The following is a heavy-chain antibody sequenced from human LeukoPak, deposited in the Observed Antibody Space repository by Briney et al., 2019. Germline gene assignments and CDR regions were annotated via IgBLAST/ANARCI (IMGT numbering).Heavy chain of an antibody. CDR1: GYTFTSYG. V-gene: IGHV1-18*01. D-gene: IGHD3-9*01. Sequence: ASVKVSCKASGYTFTSYGISWVRQAPGQGLEWMEWISAYNGNTNYAQKLQGRVTMTTDTSTSTAYMELRSLRSDDTAVYYCARDGESFYDILTGYNYYYYYGMDVWGQGTTVTVSS. CDR3: ARDGESFYDILTGYNYYYYYGMDV. J-gene: IGHJ6*02. CDR2: ISAYNGNT.